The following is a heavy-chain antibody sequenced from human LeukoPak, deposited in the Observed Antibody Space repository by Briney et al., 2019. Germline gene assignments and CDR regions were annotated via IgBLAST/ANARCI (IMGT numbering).Heavy chain of an antibody. CDR1: GFTVSSNY. V-gene: IGHV3-66*01. D-gene: IGHD3-10*01. CDR3: ARDTARGGPLTPFDY. Sequence: GGSLRLSCAASGFTVSSNYMSWVRQAPGKGLEWVSVIYSGGSTYYADSVKGRFTISRDNSKNTLYLQMNSLRAEDTAVYYCARDTARGGPLTPFDYWGQGTLVTVSS. J-gene: IGHJ4*02. CDR2: IYSGGST.